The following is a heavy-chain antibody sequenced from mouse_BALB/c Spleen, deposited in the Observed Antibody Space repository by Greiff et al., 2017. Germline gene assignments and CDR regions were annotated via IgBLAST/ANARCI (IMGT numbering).Heavy chain of an antibody. CDR1: GYAFTNYW. V-gene: IGHV1-63*01. J-gene: IGHJ1*01. CDR3: ARGGDFDV. CDR2: IYPGSGNT. Sequence: QVQLQQSGAELVRPGTSVKISCKASGYAFTNYWLGWVKQRPGHGLEWIGDIYPGSGNTYYNEKFKGKATLTADKSSSTAYMQLSSLTSEDSAVYFCARGGDFDVWGAGTTVTVSS.